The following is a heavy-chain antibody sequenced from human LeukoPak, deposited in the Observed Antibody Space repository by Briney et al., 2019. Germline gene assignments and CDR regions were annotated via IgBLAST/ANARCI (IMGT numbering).Heavy chain of an antibody. D-gene: IGHD5-18*01. CDR2: ISYDGSNK. V-gene: IGHV3-30-3*01. Sequence: GMSLSLYCAASGFTFSTYAMLWVRQAPGKGLEGGAVISYDGSNKDYADSVKGRFTISRDNSKDTLYLQMNSLRAEDTAVYYCASRRLWLQNGESAFDYWGQGTLVTVSS. CDR1: GFTFSTYA. J-gene: IGHJ4*02. CDR3: ASRRLWLQNGESAFDY.